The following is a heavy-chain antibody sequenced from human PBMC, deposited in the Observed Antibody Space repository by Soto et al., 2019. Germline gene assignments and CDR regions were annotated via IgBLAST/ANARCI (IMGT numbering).Heavy chain of an antibody. CDR1: GFTFSSYS. CDR3: ARGRQWLIRDFDY. D-gene: IGHD6-19*01. Sequence: QPGGSLRLSCAASGFTFSSYSMNWVRLVPGKGLEWVSYISSGSSTIYYADSVKSRFTISRDNAKNSLYLQMNSLRAEDTAVYYCARGRQWLIRDFDYWGQGALVTVSS. J-gene: IGHJ4*02. CDR2: ISSGSSTI. V-gene: IGHV3-48*01.